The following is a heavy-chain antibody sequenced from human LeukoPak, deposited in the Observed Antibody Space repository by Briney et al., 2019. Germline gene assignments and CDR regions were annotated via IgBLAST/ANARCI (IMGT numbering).Heavy chain of an antibody. CDR2: INPSGGST. D-gene: IGHD6-13*01. V-gene: IGHV1-46*01. CDR1: GYTFSGYY. CDR3: AREIAAAGNDNWFDP. Sequence: ASVKVSCKASGYTFSGYYMHWVRQAPGQGLEWMGIINPSGGSTSYAQKFQGRVTMTRDTSTSTVYMELSSLRSEDTAVYYCAREIAAAGNDNWFDPWGQGTLVTVSS. J-gene: IGHJ5*02.